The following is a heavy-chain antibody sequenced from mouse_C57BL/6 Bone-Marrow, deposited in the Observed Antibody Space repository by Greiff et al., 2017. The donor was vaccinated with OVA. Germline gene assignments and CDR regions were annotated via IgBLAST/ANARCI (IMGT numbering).Heavy chain of an antibody. J-gene: IGHJ1*03. V-gene: IGHV5-6*01. Sequence: EVQGVESGGDLVKPGGSLKLSCAASGFTFSSYGMSWVRQTPDKRLEWVATLSSGGSYTYYPDSVKGRFTISRDNAKNTLYLQMSSLKSEDTAMYYCARQNRFYYGSRDWYCDVWGTGTTVTVSS. CDR2: LSSGGSYT. CDR1: GFTFSSYG. CDR3: ARQNRFYYGSRDWYCDV. D-gene: IGHD1-1*01.